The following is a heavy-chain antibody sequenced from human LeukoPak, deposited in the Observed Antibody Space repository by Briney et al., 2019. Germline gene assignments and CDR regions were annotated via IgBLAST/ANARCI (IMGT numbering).Heavy chain of an antibody. D-gene: IGHD4-23*01. V-gene: IGHV4-30-2*02. Sequence: SETLSLTCTVSGGSISSSSYYWSWIRQPPGKGLEWNGYIYHSGSTYYNPSLKSRVTISVDTSKNQFSLKLSSVTAADTAVYYCARLTVVSYNPYYYYYGMDVWPQGTTVTVSS. CDR1: GGSISSSSYY. CDR3: ARLTVVSYNPYYYYYGMDV. CDR2: IYHSGST. J-gene: IGHJ6*02.